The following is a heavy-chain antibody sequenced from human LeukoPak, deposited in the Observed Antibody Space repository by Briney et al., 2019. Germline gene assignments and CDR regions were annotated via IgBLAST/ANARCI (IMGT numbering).Heavy chain of an antibody. CDR3: AKDGGYCSSTSCPMALDY. Sequence: GGSLRLSCAASGFTFSSYAMSWVRQAPGKGLEWVSAISGSGGSTYYADSVKGRFTISRDNSKNTLYLQMNSLRAEDTAVYYCAKDGGYCSSTSCPMALDYWGQGTLVTVSS. CDR1: GFTFSSYA. D-gene: IGHD2-2*01. J-gene: IGHJ4*02. CDR2: ISGSGGST. V-gene: IGHV3-23*01.